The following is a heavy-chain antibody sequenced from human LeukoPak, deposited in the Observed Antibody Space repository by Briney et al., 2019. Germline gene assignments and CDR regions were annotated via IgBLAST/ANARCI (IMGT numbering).Heavy chain of an antibody. Sequence: SETLSLTCTVSGASVSSASYWTWIRQPPGKGVEWIAHIYNGVNTNYNPSLKSRVTISVDTSKNQFSLRLNSVTAADTAVYYRARSRAFNSGAFDPWGQGSLVTVSS. CDR2: IYNGVNT. V-gene: IGHV4-61*01. J-gene: IGHJ5*02. D-gene: IGHD1-26*01. CDR1: GASVSSASY. CDR3: ARSRAFNSGAFDP.